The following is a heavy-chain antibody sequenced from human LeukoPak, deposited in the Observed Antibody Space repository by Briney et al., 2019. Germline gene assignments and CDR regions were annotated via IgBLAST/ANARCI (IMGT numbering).Heavy chain of an antibody. CDR3: ARSNRYSSVGGIQWLEEAYYYYGMDV. Sequence: PGRSLRPAWAPAAPTFSDYYTSCIRQAAREGMEWDSYISSSGSTTYHADSVKGRFTISRDNAKNSLYLQMNSLRAEDTAVYYCARSNRYSSVGGIQWLEEAYYYYGMDVWGQGTTVTVSS. J-gene: IGHJ6*02. V-gene: IGHV3-11*01. CDR1: APTFSDYY. CDR2: ISSSGSTT. D-gene: IGHD6-19*01.